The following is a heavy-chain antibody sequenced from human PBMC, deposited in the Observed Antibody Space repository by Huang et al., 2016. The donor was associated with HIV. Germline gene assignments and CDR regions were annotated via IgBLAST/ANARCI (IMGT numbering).Heavy chain of an antibody. CDR3: ARVPTFRENGCHPHFAF. J-gene: IGHJ4*02. D-gene: IGHD2-8*01. CDR2: IKGDGSEK. V-gene: IGHV3-7*01. Sequence: GLEWVAEIKGDGSEKNYVDSVKGRFTISRDNAKNSLYLQMKRLRAEDTAIYFCARVPTFRENGCHPHFAFWGQGALVTVSS.